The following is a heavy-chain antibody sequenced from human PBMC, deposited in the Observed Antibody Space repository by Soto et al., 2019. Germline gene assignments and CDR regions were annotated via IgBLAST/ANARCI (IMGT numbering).Heavy chain of an antibody. J-gene: IGHJ4*02. CDR2: IYYSGST. D-gene: IGHD2-15*01. CDR3: ARAAAATLSDY. Sequence: QVQLQESGPGLVKPSETLSLTCTVSGGSISNYYCSWIRQPPGKGLEWIGYIYYSGSTNYNPPLKSRVTISVDTSKTKFSLTLTSVAAADPAVYYCARAAAATLSDYWGQGTLVAVSS. CDR1: GGSISNYY. V-gene: IGHV4-59*01.